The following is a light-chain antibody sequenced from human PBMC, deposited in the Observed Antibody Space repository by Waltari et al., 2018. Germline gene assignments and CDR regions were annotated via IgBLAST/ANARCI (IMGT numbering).Light chain of an antibody. CDR3: CSYAGSHWV. Sequence: QSPLTQPRPVSGSPGQSVPISLAGTSSDVVGYSSVSWYQQHPGKAPKLMIYDVTKRPSGVPDRFSGSKSGNTASLTISGLQAEDEADYYCCSYAGSHWVFGGGTKLTVL. CDR2: DVT. V-gene: IGLV2-11*01. J-gene: IGLJ3*02. CDR1: SSDVVGYSS.